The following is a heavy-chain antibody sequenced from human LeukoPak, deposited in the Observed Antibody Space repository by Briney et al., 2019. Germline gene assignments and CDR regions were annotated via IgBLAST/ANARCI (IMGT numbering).Heavy chain of an antibody. CDR3: ARDSSPWYYYDRSGSNGFDP. V-gene: IGHV3-23*01. CDR2: ISGSGGST. Sequence: GGSLRLSCAASGFTFSSYAMSWVRQAPGKGLEWVSAISGSGGSTYYADSVKGRFTISRDNSKNTLYLQMNSPRAEDTAVYYCARDSSPWYYYDRSGSNGFDPWGQGTLVTVSS. J-gene: IGHJ5*02. D-gene: IGHD3-22*01. CDR1: GFTFSSYA.